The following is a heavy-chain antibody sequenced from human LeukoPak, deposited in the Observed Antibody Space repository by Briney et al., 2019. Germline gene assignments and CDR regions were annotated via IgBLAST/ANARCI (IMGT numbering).Heavy chain of an antibody. V-gene: IGHV4-39*01. CDR2: IYYSGST. CDR1: GGSISSSSYY. D-gene: IGHD2-15*01. CDR3: ARQTCSGGSCYWNNYYYYMDV. Sequence: SETLSLTCTVSGGSISSSSYYWGWIRQPPGKGLEWIGSIYYSGSTYYNPSLKSRVTISVDTSKNQFSLKLSSVTAADTAVYYCARQTCSGGSCYWNNYYYYMDVWGKGTTVTISS. J-gene: IGHJ6*03.